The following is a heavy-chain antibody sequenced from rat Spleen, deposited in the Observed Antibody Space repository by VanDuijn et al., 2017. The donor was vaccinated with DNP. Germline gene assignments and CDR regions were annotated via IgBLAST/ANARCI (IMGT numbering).Heavy chain of an antibody. CDR3: ARGDFYSVYYFDY. Sequence: EVQLVESGGGLVQPGRSLKLSCEASGFTFSNHGMAWVRQAPTKGLEWVASISTGGGNTYYRDSVKGRFTISRDNAKSTLYLQMNSLRSEDVATYYCARGDFYSVYYFDYWGQGVMVTVSS. V-gene: IGHV5S13*01. CDR1: GFTFSNHG. J-gene: IGHJ2*01. D-gene: IGHD1-1*01. CDR2: ISTGGGNT.